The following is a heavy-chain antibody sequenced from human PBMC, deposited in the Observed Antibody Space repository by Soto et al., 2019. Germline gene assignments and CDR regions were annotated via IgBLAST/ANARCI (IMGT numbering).Heavy chain of an antibody. CDR3: ARGSRTSYCSSTSCFDY. CDR1: GYTFTSYG. D-gene: IGHD2-2*01. J-gene: IGHJ4*02. V-gene: IGHV1-18*04. CDR2: ISAYNGNT. Sequence: ASVKVSCKASGYTFTSYGISWVRQAPGQGLEWMGWISAYNGNTNYAQKLQGRVTMTTDTSTSTAYMELRSLRSDDTAVYYCARGSRTSYCSSTSCFDYWGQGTLVTVSS.